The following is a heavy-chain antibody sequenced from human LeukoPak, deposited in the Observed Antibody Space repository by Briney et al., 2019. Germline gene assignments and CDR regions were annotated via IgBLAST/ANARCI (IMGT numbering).Heavy chain of an antibody. CDR2: INWNSGSI. J-gene: IGHJ4*02. CDR3: AKDPGPGMGGGYYLSLYYFDY. V-gene: IGHV3-9*03. Sequence: GRSLRLSCAASGFNFNDYAMRWVRQAPGKGLEWVSGINWNSGSIGYADSVKGRFTISRDNAKNSLYLQMNSLRAEDMAFYYCAKDPGPGMGGGYYLSLYYFDYWGQGTLVTVSS. CDR1: GFNFNDYA. D-gene: IGHD3-22*01.